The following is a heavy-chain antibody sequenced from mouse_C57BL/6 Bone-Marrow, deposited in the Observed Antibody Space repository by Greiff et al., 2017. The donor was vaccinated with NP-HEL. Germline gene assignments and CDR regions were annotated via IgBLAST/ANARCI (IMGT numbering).Heavy chain of an antibody. Sequence: EVKLVESGGGLVQPGGSLKLSCAASGFTFSDYYMYWVRQTPETRLEWVAYISNGGGSTYYPDTVKGRFTISRDNAKNTLYLQMSRLKSEDTAMYYCARVYYGSSPAWFAYWGQGTLVTVSA. J-gene: IGHJ3*01. D-gene: IGHD1-1*01. CDR2: ISNGGGST. CDR3: ARVYYGSSPAWFAY. CDR1: GFTFSDYY. V-gene: IGHV5-12*01.